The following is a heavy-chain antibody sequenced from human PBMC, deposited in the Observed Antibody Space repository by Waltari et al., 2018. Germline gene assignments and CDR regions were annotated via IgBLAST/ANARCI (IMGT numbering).Heavy chain of an antibody. V-gene: IGHV1-46*01. CDR3: ASGYYGSGSYYRSPRGTPYYYYGMDV. Sequence: QVQLVQSGAEVKKPGASVQVSCKASGYPFTSYYMHWVRQAPGQGLEWMGIINPSGGSTSYAQKFQCRVTMTRDTSTSTVYMELSSLRSEDTAVYYCASGYYGSGSYYRSPRGTPYYYYGMDVWGQGTTVTVSS. J-gene: IGHJ6*02. D-gene: IGHD3-10*01. CDR1: GYPFTSYY. CDR2: INPSGGST.